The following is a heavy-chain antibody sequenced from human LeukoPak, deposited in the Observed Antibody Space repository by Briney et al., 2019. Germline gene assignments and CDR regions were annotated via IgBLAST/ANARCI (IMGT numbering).Heavy chain of an antibody. V-gene: IGHV1-18*01. Sequence: ASVKVSCKASGYTFTSYGISWVRQAPGQGLEWMGWISAYNGNTNYAQKLQGRVTMTTDTSTSTAYMELRSLRSDDTAVYYCAREFWSFPDYYFDYWGQGTLVTVSS. CDR1: GYTFTSYG. CDR2: ISAYNGNT. CDR3: AREFWSFPDYYFDY. J-gene: IGHJ4*02. D-gene: IGHD3-3*01.